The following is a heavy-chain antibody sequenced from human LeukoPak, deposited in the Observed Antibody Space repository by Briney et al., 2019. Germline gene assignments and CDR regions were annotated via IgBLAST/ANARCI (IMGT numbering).Heavy chain of an antibody. CDR3: ARVSKAAAGYFDY. J-gene: IGHJ4*02. Sequence: QPGGSLRLSCAASGFTVSSNYMSWVRQAPGKGLEWVSVIYSGGSTYYADSVKGRFTISRDNSKNTLYLQMNSLRAEDTAVYYCARVSKAAAGYFDYWGQGTLVTVSS. D-gene: IGHD6-13*01. CDR2: IYSGGST. CDR1: GFTVSSNY. V-gene: IGHV3-66*01.